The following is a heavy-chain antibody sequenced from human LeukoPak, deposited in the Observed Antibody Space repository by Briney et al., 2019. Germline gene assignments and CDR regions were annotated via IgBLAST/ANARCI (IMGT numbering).Heavy chain of an antibody. V-gene: IGHV4-59*12. D-gene: IGHD6-13*01. CDR3: ARDPSAAAGTGLHWFDP. CDR1: GGSISTYY. CDR2: ISYSGIT. Sequence: SETLSLTCTVSGGSISTYYWNWIRQPPEKGLEWIGYISYSGITNYNPSLKSRVTISVDTSKNQFSLKLSSVTAADTAVYYCARDPSAAAGTGLHWFDPWGQGTLVTVSS. J-gene: IGHJ5*02.